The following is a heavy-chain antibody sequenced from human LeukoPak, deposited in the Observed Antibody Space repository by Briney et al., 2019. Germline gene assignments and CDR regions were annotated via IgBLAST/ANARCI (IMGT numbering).Heavy chain of an antibody. J-gene: IGHJ6*03. CDR3: ASSYCSGGSCKGDYYYMDV. D-gene: IGHD2-15*01. V-gene: IGHV1-2*02. CDR2: INLNSGGT. CDR1: GYTFTGYY. Sequence: ASVKVSCKASGYTFTGYYMHWVRQASGQGLEWMGWINLNSGGTNYAQKFQGRVTMTRDTSISTAYMELSRLRSDDTAVYYCASSYCSGGSCKGDYYYMDVWGKGTTVTVSS.